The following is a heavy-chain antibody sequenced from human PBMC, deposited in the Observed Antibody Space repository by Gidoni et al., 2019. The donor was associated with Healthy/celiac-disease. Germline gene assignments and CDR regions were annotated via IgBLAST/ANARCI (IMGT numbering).Heavy chain of an antibody. CDR3: ARVVPPHGSIFGVVSWYFDY. CDR2: SSSSSSYT. V-gene: IGHV3-11*05. D-gene: IGHD3-3*01. J-gene: IGHJ4*02. CDR1: GFTFSDYY. Sequence: QVQLVESGGGLVKPGGSLRLSCAASGFTFSDYYMRWIRQAPGKGLEWVSYSSSSSSYTNYEDSGKGRFTISRDNAKNSLYLQMNSLRAEDTAVYYCARVVPPHGSIFGVVSWYFDYWGQGTLVTVSS.